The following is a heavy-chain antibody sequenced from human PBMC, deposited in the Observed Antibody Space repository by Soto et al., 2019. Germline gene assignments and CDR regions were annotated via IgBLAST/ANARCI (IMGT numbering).Heavy chain of an antibody. CDR3: ATGSGATIIF. Sequence: QGQLVQSGAEVKEPGASVKVSCKAAGRTFNSYLIHWVRLAPGQGLEWMGIINPSGDVTRFAQKFLGRVNMTREKSTSPVYMALSRLRSEDTAVYYCATGSGATIIFWGQGTLVTVSS. J-gene: IGHJ4*02. V-gene: IGHV1-46*02. CDR2: INPSGDVT. CDR1: GRTFNSYL. D-gene: IGHD5-12*01.